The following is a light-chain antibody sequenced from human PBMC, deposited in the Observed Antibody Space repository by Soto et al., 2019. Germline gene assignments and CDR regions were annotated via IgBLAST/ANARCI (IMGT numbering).Light chain of an antibody. J-gene: IGLJ2*01. CDR1: SSDVGSYNL. CDR2: EGS. Sequence: QSALTQPASVSGSPGQSITISCTGTSSDVGSYNLVSWYQQHPGKAPKLMIYEGSKRPSGVSNRFSGSKSGNTASLTISGLQAEDEADYYCCSYAGSSTSHVVFGGGTKATVL. CDR3: CSYAGSSTSHVV. V-gene: IGLV2-23*01.